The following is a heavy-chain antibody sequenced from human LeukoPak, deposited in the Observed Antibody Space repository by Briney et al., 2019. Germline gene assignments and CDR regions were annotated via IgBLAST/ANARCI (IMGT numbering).Heavy chain of an antibody. D-gene: IGHD2-2*01. V-gene: IGHV3-21*01. CDR1: GIRFSDYS. CDR2: ISGSSNYI. CDR3: ARDRPDHCISTSCPEYMDV. J-gene: IGHJ6*03. Sequence: GGSLRLSCAASGIRFSDYSMTWVRQAPGMGLEGVSSISGSSNYIDYADSVKGRFTISRDNAKNSLYLQMNSLRADDTAVYYCARDRPDHCISTSCPEYMDVWGKGTTVTVSS.